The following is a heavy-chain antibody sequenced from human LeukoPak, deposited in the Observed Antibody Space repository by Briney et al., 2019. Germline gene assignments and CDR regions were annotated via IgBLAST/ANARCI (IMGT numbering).Heavy chain of an antibody. CDR2: IRYDGSNQ. CDR3: AKDMGYNTGWTRFDY. J-gene: IGHJ4*02. CDR1: GFTFSSYC. V-gene: IGHV3-30*02. Sequence: PGGSLRLSCGASGFTFSSYCVHWVRQAPGKGLECVAFIRYDGSNQYYADSVKGRFTISRDSSKNTLYLEMNSLRGDDTAVYYCAKDMGYNTGWTRFDYWGQGTLVTVSS. D-gene: IGHD6-19*01.